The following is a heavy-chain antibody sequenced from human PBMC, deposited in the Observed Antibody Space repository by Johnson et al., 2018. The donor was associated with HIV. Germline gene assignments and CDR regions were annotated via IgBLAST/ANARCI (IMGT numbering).Heavy chain of an antibody. CDR3: ARDSGAPGNDAFDI. CDR1: GFTVSSNY. Sequence: EVQLVESGGGVVQPGRSLRLSCAASGFTVSSNYMNWVRKAPGKGLEWVSVIYSGGSTYYADSVKGRFTISRDNSKNTLYLQMNSLRPEDTALYFCARDSGAPGNDAFDIWGQGTMVTISS. J-gene: IGHJ3*02. V-gene: IGHV3-66*02. CDR2: IYSGGST. D-gene: IGHD1-26*01.